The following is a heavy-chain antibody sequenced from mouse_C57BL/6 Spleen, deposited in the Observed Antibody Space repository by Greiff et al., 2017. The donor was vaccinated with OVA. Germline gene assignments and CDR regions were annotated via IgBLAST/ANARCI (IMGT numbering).Heavy chain of an antibody. J-gene: IGHJ1*03. CDR2: INPSNGGT. CDR1: GYTFTSYW. CDR3: ARRGFLTPYRYFDV. Sequence: QVQLQQPGTELVKPGASVKLSCKASGYTFTSYWMHWVKQRPGQGLEWIGNINPSNGGTNYNEKFKSKATLTVDKSSSTAYMQLSSLTSEESAVYYCARRGFLTPYRYFDVWGTGTTVTVSA. V-gene: IGHV1-53*01.